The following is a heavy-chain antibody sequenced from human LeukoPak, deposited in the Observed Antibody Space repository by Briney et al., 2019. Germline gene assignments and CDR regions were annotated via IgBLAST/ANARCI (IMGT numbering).Heavy chain of an antibody. CDR3: ARESDSSGWYEF. CDR2: ISGDGGST. Sequence: SGGSLRLSCAAPGFSFDDYAIHWVRQAPGKGLEWVSLISGDGGSTFYADSVKGRFTISRDNSKNSLYLQMSSLRSEDTALYYCARESDSSGWYEFWGQGTLVTVSS. CDR1: GFSFDDYA. V-gene: IGHV3-43*02. D-gene: IGHD3-22*01. J-gene: IGHJ5*01.